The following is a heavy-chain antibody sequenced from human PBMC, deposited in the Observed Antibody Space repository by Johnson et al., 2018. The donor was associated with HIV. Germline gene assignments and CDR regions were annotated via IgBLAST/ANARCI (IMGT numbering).Heavy chain of an antibody. V-gene: IGHV3-30*18. D-gene: IGHD2/OR15-2a*01. CDR2: ISYDGSND. CDR1: GFTFSSYA. CDR3: AKSTQATILRESGPYGAFHI. Sequence: QVQLVESGGGVVQPGRSLRLSCAASGFTFSSYAMHWVRQAPGKGLEWVAVISYDGSNDHYTDSVKGRFTISRDNSKNTLYLQMNSLRSEDAAVYYCAKSTQATILRESGPYGAFHIWGQGTTVTVSS. J-gene: IGHJ3*02.